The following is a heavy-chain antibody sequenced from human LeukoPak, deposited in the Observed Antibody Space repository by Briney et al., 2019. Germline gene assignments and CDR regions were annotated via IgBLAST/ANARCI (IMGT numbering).Heavy chain of an antibody. CDR1: GFTFSNAW. D-gene: IGHD3-10*01. CDR2: IKSKTDGGTT. V-gene: IGHV3-15*01. Sequence: GGSLRLSCAASGFTFSNAWMSWVRHAPGKGLEWVGRIKSKTDGGTTDYAAPVKGRFTISRNDSKNTLYVQMNSLKTEDTAVYYCTTAKRVRGVIGVFSQYFQHWGQGTLVTVSS. CDR3: TTAKRVRGVIGVFSQYFQH. J-gene: IGHJ1*01.